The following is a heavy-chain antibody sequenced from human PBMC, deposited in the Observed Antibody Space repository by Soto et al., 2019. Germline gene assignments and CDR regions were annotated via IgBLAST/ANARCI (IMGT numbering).Heavy chain of an antibody. CDR1: GFPVSSNY. V-gene: IGHV3-53*01. D-gene: IGHD3-22*01. Sequence: GGSLRLSCAASGFPVSSNYMSWVRQAPGKGLEWVSVIYSGGSTYYADSLKGRFTISRDNSKNTLYLQMNSLRAEDTSVYYCASDRPNYYHSSGYSEYWGQVALVTVPS. J-gene: IGHJ4*02. CDR2: IYSGGST. CDR3: ASDRPNYYHSSGYSEY.